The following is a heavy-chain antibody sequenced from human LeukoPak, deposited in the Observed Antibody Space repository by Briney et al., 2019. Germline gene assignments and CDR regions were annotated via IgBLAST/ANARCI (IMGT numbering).Heavy chain of an antibody. CDR2: IWYDGSNK. J-gene: IGHJ4*02. V-gene: IGHV3-33*01. D-gene: IGHD6-6*01. CDR3: AREFDLSRKPNIAARPMDY. Sequence: PGGSLRLSCAASGFTFSSYGMHWVRQAPGKGLEWVAVIWYDGSNKYYADSVKGRFTISRDNSENTLYLQMNSLRAEDTAVYYCAREFDLSRKPNIAARPMDYWGQGTLVTVSS. CDR1: GFTFSSYG.